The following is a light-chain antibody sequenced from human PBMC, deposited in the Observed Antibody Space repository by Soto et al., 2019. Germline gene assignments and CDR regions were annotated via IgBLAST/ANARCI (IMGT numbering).Light chain of an antibody. CDR1: QSVSRNY. CDR3: QQYGSTPLT. CDR2: GAS. Sequence: EIVLPQFPGTLSLSPGERATLSCMASQSVSRNYVAWYQQKPGQSPRLLIYGASNRASGIPDRFSGSASGADFTLSIARLEPEDFAMYYCQQYGSTPLTFGGGTKVDVK. J-gene: IGKJ4*01. V-gene: IGKV3-20*01.